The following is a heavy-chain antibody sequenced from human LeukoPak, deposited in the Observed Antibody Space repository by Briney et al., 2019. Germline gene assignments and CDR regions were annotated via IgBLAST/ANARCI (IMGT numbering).Heavy chain of an antibody. CDR2: ISGSGGSA. CDR3: AKDYDSSGPYYFDY. Sequence: GGSLRLSCAASGFTFSSYAMSWFRQAPGKGLEWVSAISGSGGSAYYADSVKGRFTISRDNSKNTLYLQMNSLRAEDTALYYCAKDYDSSGPYYFDYWGQGTLVTVSS. D-gene: IGHD3-22*01. V-gene: IGHV3-23*01. J-gene: IGHJ4*02. CDR1: GFTFSSYA.